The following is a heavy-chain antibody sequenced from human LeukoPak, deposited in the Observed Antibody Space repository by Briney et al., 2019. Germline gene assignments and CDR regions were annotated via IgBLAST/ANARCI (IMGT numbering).Heavy chain of an antibody. Sequence: QTGGSLRLSCAASGFTFSSYAVSWVRQAPGQGLEWVSAISGGGDNTYYADSVKGRFTISRDNSKNTLYLHMNSLRAEDTAVYYCAKERGSLPAGQNRFDYWGQGTLVTVSS. V-gene: IGHV3-23*01. CDR3: AKERGSLPAGQNRFDY. J-gene: IGHJ4*02. CDR2: ISGGGDNT. D-gene: IGHD2-2*01. CDR1: GFTFSSYA.